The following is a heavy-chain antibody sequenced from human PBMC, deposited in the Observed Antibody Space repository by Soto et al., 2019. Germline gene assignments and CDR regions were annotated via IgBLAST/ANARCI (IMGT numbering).Heavy chain of an antibody. CDR2: IYPGDSDT. Sequence: GESLKISCKGSGYSFTTYWIGWVRQMPGKGLEWMGVIYPGDSDTRLSPSFQGQVTISVDMSISTAYLQWSSLKASYTAMYHCARQADHYDRNSFGYWGQGTLVTVSS. CDR1: GYSFTTYW. CDR3: ARQADHYDRNSFGY. V-gene: IGHV5-51*01. D-gene: IGHD3-22*01. J-gene: IGHJ4*02.